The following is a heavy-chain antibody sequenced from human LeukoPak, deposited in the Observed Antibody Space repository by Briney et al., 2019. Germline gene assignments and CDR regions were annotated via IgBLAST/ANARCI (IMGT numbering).Heavy chain of an antibody. CDR1: GYTFTSYG. J-gene: IGHJ3*02. D-gene: IGHD2-2*01. Sequence: ASVKVSCKASGYTFTSYGINWVRQAPGQGLEWMGCISAYNGNTNYEQKLQGRVTMTTDTSTSTAYMELRSLRSDDTAVYYCARDRGYCSSTTCYDPVDIWGQGTMVTVSS. CDR3: ARDRGYCSSTTCYDPVDI. CDR2: ISAYNGNT. V-gene: IGHV1-18*01.